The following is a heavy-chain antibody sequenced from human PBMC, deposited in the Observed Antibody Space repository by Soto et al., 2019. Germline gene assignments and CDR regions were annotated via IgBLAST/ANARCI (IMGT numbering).Heavy chain of an antibody. CDR2: ISAYNGNT. V-gene: IGHV1-18*01. CDR1: GYTFTSYG. D-gene: IGHD3-10*01. Sequence: ASVKVSCKASGYTFTSYGISWVRQAPGQGLEWMGWISAYNGNTNYAQKLQGRVNMTTDKSTSTAYMELRSLRSDDTAVYYCARDQDLRDLNYWGQGTLVTVSS. CDR3: ARDQDLRDLNY. J-gene: IGHJ4*02.